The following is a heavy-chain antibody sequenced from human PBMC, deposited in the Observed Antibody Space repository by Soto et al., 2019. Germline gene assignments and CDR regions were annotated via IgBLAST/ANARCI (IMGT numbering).Heavy chain of an antibody. CDR3: AREGQPAAGTTPHN. CDR1: GFNFSSYA. D-gene: IGHD6-13*01. Sequence: GGSLRLSCAASGFNFSSYAMHWVRQAPGKGLEWVAVISYDGGKKYYADSVKGRFTISRDKSKNTLYVEMNSLSAEDAAVYYCAREGQPAAGTTPHNWGRGTLVTVSS. V-gene: IGHV3-30*04. CDR2: ISYDGGKK. J-gene: IGHJ4*02.